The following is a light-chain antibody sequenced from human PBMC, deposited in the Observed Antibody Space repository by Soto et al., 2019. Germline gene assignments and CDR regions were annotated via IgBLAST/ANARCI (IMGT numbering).Light chain of an antibody. CDR2: KAS. J-gene: IGKJ1*01. CDR1: QSISSW. V-gene: IGKV1-5*03. Sequence: DIQMTQSPSTLSASVGDRVTITCRASQSISSWSAWYQQKPGKAPKLLIYKASSLESGVPSRFSGSGSGTEFTLTISSLQPDDFATYYCQQYNSLTWTFGQGTKVEIK. CDR3: QQYNSLTWT.